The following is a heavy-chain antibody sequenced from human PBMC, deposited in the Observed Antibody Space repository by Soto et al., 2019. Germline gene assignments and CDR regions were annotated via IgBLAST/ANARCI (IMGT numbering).Heavy chain of an antibody. D-gene: IGHD6-19*01. CDR1: GFTFSDYA. J-gene: IGHJ4*02. CDR3: AKGGRQWLVTSDFNY. CDR2: VSHDGRNT. V-gene: IGHV3-30*18. Sequence: VQLVESGGGVVQPGRSLRLSCAASGFTFSDYAMHWVRQAPGKGLEWVAVVSHDGRNTHYADSVKGRFTISRDSSKNTVVLEMTSLRAEDTACYYSAKGGRQWLVTSDFNYWGQGALVTVSS.